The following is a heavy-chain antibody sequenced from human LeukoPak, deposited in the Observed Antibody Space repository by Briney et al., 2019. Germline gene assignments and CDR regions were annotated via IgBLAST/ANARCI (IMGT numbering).Heavy chain of an antibody. CDR2: ISAYNGNT. D-gene: IGHD3-22*01. Sequence: ASVKVSCKASGYTFTSYGISWVRQAPGQGLEWMGWISAYNGNTNYAQKLQGRVTITTDTSTSTAYMELRSLRSDDTAVYYCARGVVVIHGYYYYYMDVWGKGTTVTVSS. J-gene: IGHJ6*03. CDR1: GYTFTSYG. CDR3: ARGVVVIHGYYYYYMDV. V-gene: IGHV1-18*01.